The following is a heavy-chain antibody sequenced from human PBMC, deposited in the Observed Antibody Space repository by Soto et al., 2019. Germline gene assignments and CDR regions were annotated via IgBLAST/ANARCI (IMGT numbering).Heavy chain of an antibody. CDR2: IKQDGSEK. D-gene: IGHD3-3*01. J-gene: IGHJ5*02. CDR3: ARVKTIFGVVNWFDP. Sequence: GGSLRLSCAASGFTFSSYWMSWVRQAPGKGLEWVANIKQDGSEKYYVDSVKGRFTISRDNAKNSLYLQMNSLRAEDTAVYYCARVKTIFGVVNWFDPWGQGTLVTVSS. V-gene: IGHV3-7*01. CDR1: GFTFSSYW.